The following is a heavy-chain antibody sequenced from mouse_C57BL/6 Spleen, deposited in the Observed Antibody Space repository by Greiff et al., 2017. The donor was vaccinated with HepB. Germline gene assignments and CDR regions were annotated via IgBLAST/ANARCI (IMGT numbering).Heavy chain of an antibody. V-gene: IGHV7-3*01. CDR3: ARVDYDGAWFAY. D-gene: IGHD2-4*01. CDR2: IRNKANGYAT. Sequence: EVHLVESGGGLVQPGGSLSLSCAASGFTFTDYYMSWVRQPPGKALAWLGFIRNKANGYATEYSVSVKGRFTISRDNSQSILYLQMNALRAEDSATYYCARVDYDGAWFAYWGQGTLVTVSA. J-gene: IGHJ3*01. CDR1: GFTFTDYY.